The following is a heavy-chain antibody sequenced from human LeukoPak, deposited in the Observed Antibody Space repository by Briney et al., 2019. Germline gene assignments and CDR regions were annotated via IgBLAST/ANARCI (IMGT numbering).Heavy chain of an antibody. D-gene: IGHD5-18*01. Sequence: PGRSLRLSCAASGFTFDDYAMHWLRQAPGKGLEWVSGISWNSGSIGHAASVKGRFTISRDSAKNSLYLQMNSLRAEDMALYYCAKDIGYVDTAILDYWGQGTLVTVSS. CDR2: ISWNSGSI. V-gene: IGHV3-9*03. CDR1: GFTFDDYA. CDR3: AKDIGYVDTAILDY. J-gene: IGHJ4*02.